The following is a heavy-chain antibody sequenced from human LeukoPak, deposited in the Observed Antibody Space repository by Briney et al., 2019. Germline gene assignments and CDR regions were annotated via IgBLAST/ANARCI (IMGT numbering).Heavy chain of an antibody. CDR3: ARDTEYYDSSGYYYRYWYFDL. CDR2: IYTSGST. V-gene: IGHV4-61*02. Sequence: PSETLSLTCTVSGGSISSGSYYWSWIRQPAGKGLGWIGRIYTSGSTNYNPSLKSRVAISVDTSKNQFSLKLSSVTAADTAVYCCARDTEYYDSSGYYYRYWYFDLWGRGTLVTVSS. D-gene: IGHD3-22*01. CDR1: GGSISSGSYY. J-gene: IGHJ2*01.